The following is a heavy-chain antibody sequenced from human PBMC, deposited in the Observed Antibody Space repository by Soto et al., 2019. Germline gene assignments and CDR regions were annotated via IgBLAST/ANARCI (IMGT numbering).Heavy chain of an antibody. CDR1: GFTVTSNY. CDR3: ARMGDSSGYSGWFDP. D-gene: IGHD3-22*01. V-gene: IGHV3-66*01. Sequence: EVQLVESGGDLVQPGGSLRLSCAASGFTVTSNYMRWVRQAPGKGLEWVSVIYSGGSTYYADSVKGRFTISRDNSKNTLDLQMNSLRAEDTAVYYCARMGDSSGYSGWFDPWGQGSLVTVSS. CDR2: IYSGGST. J-gene: IGHJ5*02.